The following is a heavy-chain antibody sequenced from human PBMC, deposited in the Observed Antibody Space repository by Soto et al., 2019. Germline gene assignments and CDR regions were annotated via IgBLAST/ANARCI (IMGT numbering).Heavy chain of an antibody. D-gene: IGHD1-1*01. CDR2: IIPIFGIP. V-gene: IGHV1-69*13. CDR3: AKAAQTRFNWNDLGNWFDP. CDR1: GGTFSSYA. J-gene: IGHJ5*02. Sequence: SVKVSCKESGGTFSSYAIAWVREAPGQGLEWMGGIIPIFGIPNYAQKFQGRVAITADESTNTAYMELSSLRSDDTAVYYCAKAAQTRFNWNDLGNWFDPWGQGTLVTVSS.